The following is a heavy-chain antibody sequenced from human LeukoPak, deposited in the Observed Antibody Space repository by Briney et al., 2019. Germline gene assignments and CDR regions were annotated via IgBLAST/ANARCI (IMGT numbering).Heavy chain of an antibody. V-gene: IGHV1-46*01. CDR2: INPTGDST. J-gene: IGHJ5*02. CDR1: GYTFTSYY. Sequence: ASVKVSCKASGYTFTSYYMHWVRQAPGQGLEWMGLINPTGDSTGYAQKFQGRVTMTRDMSTSTDFMELSSLRSEDTAVYYCARGGGYSYEDWFDPWGQGTLVTVSS. D-gene: IGHD5-18*01. CDR3: ARGGGYSYEDWFDP.